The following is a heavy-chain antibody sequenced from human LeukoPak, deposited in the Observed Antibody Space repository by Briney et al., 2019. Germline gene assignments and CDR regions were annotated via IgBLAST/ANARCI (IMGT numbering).Heavy chain of an antibody. CDR2: IYYSGGT. D-gene: IGHD1-20*01. Sequence: SETLSLTCTVSGGSINSAGYYWSWIRQHPGKGLEWIGYIYYSGGTYYNPSLKSRVTISGDTFKNQFSLKLSSVTAADTAVYYCARDNWNYLGYWGQGTLVTVSS. CDR3: ARDNWNYLGY. J-gene: IGHJ4*02. CDR1: GGSINSAGYY. V-gene: IGHV4-31*03.